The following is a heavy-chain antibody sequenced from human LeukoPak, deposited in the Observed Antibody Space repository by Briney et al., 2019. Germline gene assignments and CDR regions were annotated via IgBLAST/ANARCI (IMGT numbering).Heavy chain of an antibody. CDR3: ARDLLLRRLGVMDV. Sequence: PGGSLRLSCAASGFTFSSYGMQWVCQAPGKGLEWVAVIWYDGSNKYYADSVKGRFTISRDNSKNTLYLQMNSLRAEDTAVYYCARDLLLRRLGVMDVWGQGTTVTVSS. CDR1: GFTFSSYG. J-gene: IGHJ6*02. CDR2: IWYDGSNK. V-gene: IGHV3-33*01. D-gene: IGHD5-18*01.